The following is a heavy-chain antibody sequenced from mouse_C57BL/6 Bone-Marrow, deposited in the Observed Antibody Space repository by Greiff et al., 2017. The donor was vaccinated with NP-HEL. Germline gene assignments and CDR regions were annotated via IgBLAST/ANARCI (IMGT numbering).Heavy chain of an antibody. D-gene: IGHD1-1*01. CDR2: IDPSDSYT. J-gene: IGHJ2*01. CDR1: GYTFTSYW. Sequence: VQLQQPGAELVMPGASVKLSCKASGYTFTSYWMHWVKQRPGQGLEWIGEIDPSDSYTNYNQKFKGKSTLTVDKSSSTAYMQLSSLTSEDSAVYYCAREIYYGSKDYWGQGTTITVSA. CDR3: AREIYYGSKDY. V-gene: IGHV1-69*01.